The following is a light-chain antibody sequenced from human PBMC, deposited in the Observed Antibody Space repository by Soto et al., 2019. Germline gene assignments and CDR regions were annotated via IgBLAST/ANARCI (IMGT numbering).Light chain of an antibody. Sequence: DIQMTQSPSSLSASVGDGVTMTCRASQSITTHVNWYQQKPGKAPKLLIYAASILQSGVPSRFSGSGSGTDFTLTISSLQPEDFATYFCQQSYSTPTPPTFGQGTKVEIK. CDR3: QQSYSTPTPPT. V-gene: IGKV1-39*01. CDR1: QSITTH. CDR2: AAS. J-gene: IGKJ2*01.